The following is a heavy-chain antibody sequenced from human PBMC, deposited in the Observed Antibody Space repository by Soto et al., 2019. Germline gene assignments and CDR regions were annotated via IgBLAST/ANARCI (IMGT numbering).Heavy chain of an antibody. CDR2: IYYSGST. CDR3: ARVGATTLFAY. CDR1: GGSISSYY. J-gene: IGHJ4*02. Sequence: PWETLSLTCTVSGGSISSYYWSWIRQPPGKGLEWIGYIYYSGSTTYNPSLKSRVTISVDTSKNQFSLKLSSVTAADTAVYYCARVGATTLFAYWGQGTLVTVSS. V-gene: IGHV4-59*01. D-gene: IGHD1-26*01.